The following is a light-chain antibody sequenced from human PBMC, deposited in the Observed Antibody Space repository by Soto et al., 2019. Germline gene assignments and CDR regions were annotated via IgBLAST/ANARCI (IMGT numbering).Light chain of an antibody. CDR3: QQYGRSPFT. V-gene: IGKV3-20*01. J-gene: IGKJ3*01. CDR2: GAT. CDR1: QTVDSNY. Sequence: EMVLTQSAGTLSLSPGSRATRSCRASQTVDSNYLAWYQQRPGQAPRLLIYGATSRATGIPDRFSGSGSGTDFTLTIRRLEPEDVAVYYCQQYGRSPFTFGPGTKVDIK.